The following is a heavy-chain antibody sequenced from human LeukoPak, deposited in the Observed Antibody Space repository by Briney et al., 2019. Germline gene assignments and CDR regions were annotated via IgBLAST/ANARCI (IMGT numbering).Heavy chain of an antibody. Sequence: ALVKVSCKASGGTFSSYAISWVRQAPGQGLEWMGGIIPIFGTANYAQKFQGRVTITADESTSTAYMELSSLRSEDTAVYYCARDQRSDFWSGYHNWGQGTLVTVSS. CDR3: ARDQRSDFWSGYHN. CDR1: GGTFSSYA. CDR2: IIPIFGTA. D-gene: IGHD3-3*01. V-gene: IGHV1-69*13. J-gene: IGHJ4*02.